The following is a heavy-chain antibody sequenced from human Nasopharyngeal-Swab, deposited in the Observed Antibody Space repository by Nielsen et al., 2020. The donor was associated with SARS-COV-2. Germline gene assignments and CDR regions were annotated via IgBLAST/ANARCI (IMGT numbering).Heavy chain of an antibody. V-gene: IGHV5-51*01. D-gene: IGHD4-17*01. CDR2: IYPGGSDT. CDR3: ASTVITTGGADY. J-gene: IGHJ4*02. Sequence: GSLKISCKGSGYRFNSYWIGWVRQMPGKGLEWMGIIYPGGSDTRYSPSFQGQVTISADKSISTAYLQWSSLKASDTAMYYCASTVITTGGADYWGQGTLVTVSS. CDR1: GYRFNSYW.